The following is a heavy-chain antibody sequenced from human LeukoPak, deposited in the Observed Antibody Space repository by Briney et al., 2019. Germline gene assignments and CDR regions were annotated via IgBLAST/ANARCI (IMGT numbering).Heavy chain of an antibody. V-gene: IGHV3-33*01. D-gene: IGHD6-19*01. CDR2: IWYDGSNK. Sequence: PGGSLRLSCAASGFTFSSYGMHWVRQAPGKGLEWVAVIWYDGSNKYYADSVKGRFTISRDNSKNTLYLQMNSLRAEDTAVYYCARGGSPIAVAGEDYWGQGTLVTVSS. CDR1: GFTFSSYG. CDR3: ARGGSPIAVAGEDY. J-gene: IGHJ4*02.